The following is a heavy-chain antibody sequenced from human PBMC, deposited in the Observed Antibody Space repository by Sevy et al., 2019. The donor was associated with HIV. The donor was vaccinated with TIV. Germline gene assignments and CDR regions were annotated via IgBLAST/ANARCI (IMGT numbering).Heavy chain of an antibody. Sequence: GGSLRLSCAASGFSVSSSYVTWVRQAPGKGLEWVSVISTDGSTYYADSVKGRFTISRDSSKNTLSLQMNSLRGEDTAVYYCARASRVTLILIVRIGWHFDLWGRGTLVIVSS. CDR2: ISTDGST. CDR3: ARASRVTLILIVRIGWHFDL. V-gene: IGHV3-53*01. CDR1: GFSVSSSY. J-gene: IGHJ2*01. D-gene: IGHD3-22*01.